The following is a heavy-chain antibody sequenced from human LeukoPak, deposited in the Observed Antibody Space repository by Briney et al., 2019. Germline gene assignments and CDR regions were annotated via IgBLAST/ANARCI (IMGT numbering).Heavy chain of an antibody. Sequence: GGSLRLSCVASGFAFSDSYMSWIRQAPGKGLEWLSYISSGGSTMYHAASLKGRFAISRDNAKKSLYLQLNRLRVEDTAVYYCARTTVTTFDLCGRGTLVTVSS. D-gene: IGHD4-17*01. CDR3: ARTTVTTFDL. CDR1: GFAFSDSY. J-gene: IGHJ2*01. V-gene: IGHV3-11*01. CDR2: ISSGGSTM.